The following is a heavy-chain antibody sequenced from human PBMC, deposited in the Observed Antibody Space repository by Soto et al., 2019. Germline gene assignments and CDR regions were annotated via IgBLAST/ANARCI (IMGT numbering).Heavy chain of an antibody. D-gene: IGHD6-13*01. V-gene: IGHV3-23*01. CDR1: GFTFTDYA. CDR2: ISGIGGST. J-gene: IGHJ4*02. CDR3: ARGSSGYISSWYYFDY. Sequence: GGSLRLSCAASGFTFTDYALSWVRQAPGKGLEWVATISGIGGSTYLADSVKGRLSISRDNSKNTVSLLMNSLRAEDTAVYFCARGSSGYISSWYYFDYWGRGTLVTVS.